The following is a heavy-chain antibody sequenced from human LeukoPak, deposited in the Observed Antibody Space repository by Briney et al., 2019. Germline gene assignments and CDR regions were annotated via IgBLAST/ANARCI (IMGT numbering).Heavy chain of an antibody. CDR3: ARRVIPPDHWYFDL. CDR1: GGSISSGGYY. Sequence: PSETLSLTCTVSGGSISSGGYYWSWIRQPPGKGLEWIGYIYHSGSTYYNPSLKSRVTISVDTSKNQFSLKLSSVTAADTAVYYCARRVIPPDHWYFDLWGRGTLVTVSS. D-gene: IGHD3-22*01. V-gene: IGHV4-61*08. J-gene: IGHJ2*01. CDR2: IYHSGST.